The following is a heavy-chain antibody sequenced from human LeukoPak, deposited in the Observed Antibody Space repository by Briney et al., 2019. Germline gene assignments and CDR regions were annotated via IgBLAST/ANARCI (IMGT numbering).Heavy chain of an antibody. Sequence: GLEWLAHISEGESERHYVDSVKGRFTISRDNAGNSLYLEMNSLRPDDTAVYYCARQHCSRLDWGQGTLVTVSS. CDR2: ISEGESER. CDR3: ARQHCSRLD. D-gene: IGHD2-21*02. V-gene: IGHV3-7*04. J-gene: IGHJ4*02.